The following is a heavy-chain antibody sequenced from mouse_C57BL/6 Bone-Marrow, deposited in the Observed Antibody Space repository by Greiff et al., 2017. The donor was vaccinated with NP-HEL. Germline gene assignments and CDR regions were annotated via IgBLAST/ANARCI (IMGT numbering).Heavy chain of an antibody. J-gene: IGHJ1*03. Sequence: VKLMESGAELVRPGASVTLSCKASGYTFTDYEMHWVKQTPVHGLEWIGAIDPETGGTAYNQKFKGKAILTADKSSSTAYMELRSLTSEDSAVYYCTRGSLYYGSSYAWYFDVWGTGTTVTVSS. CDR3: TRGSLYYGSSYAWYFDV. CDR1: GYTFTDYE. D-gene: IGHD1-1*01. V-gene: IGHV1-15*01. CDR2: IDPETGGT.